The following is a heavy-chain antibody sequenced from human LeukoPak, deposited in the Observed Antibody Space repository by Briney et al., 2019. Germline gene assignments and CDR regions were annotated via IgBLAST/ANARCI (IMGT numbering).Heavy chain of an antibody. CDR2: IKLNSGDT. J-gene: IGHJ1*01. Sequence: ASVKVSCKSSGYSFTGYFMHWVRQAPGQGLEWMGWIKLNSGDTNYAQKFQGRVTMTRDTSISTTYMEVSRLRSDDTAVYYCARGPGIAVSGKYLQHWGQGTLVTVSS. D-gene: IGHD6-19*01. CDR3: ARGPGIAVSGKYLQH. CDR1: GYSFTGYF. V-gene: IGHV1-2*02.